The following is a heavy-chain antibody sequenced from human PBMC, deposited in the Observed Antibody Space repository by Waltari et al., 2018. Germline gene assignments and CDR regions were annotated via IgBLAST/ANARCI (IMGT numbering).Heavy chain of an antibody. D-gene: IGHD1-26*01. V-gene: IGHV4-4*07. CDR2: VYTSGST. CDR1: GGSISGYY. J-gene: IGHJ5*02. CDR3: AREIDRGPGRWFDP. Sequence: QVQLQESGPGLVKPSETLSLTCTVSGGSISGYYWNWIRQPAGKGLEWIGRVYTSGSTNYSPSLKSRGTMSVDTSKNQFSLKLSSVTAADTAVYFCAREIDRGPGRWFDPWGQGTLVTVSS.